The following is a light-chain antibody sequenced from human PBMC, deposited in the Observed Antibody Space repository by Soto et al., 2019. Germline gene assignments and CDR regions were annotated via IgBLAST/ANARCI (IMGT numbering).Light chain of an antibody. Sequence: EIACTQSPATLSVSPGERATLSCRASQSVSSKLAWYQQKPGQAPRLLIYGASTRATGIPARFSGSGSGTEFTLTISSLQSEDFAVYYCQQYNNWPPITFGQGTRLEIK. CDR1: QSVSSK. J-gene: IGKJ5*01. CDR2: GAS. V-gene: IGKV3-15*01. CDR3: QQYNNWPPIT.